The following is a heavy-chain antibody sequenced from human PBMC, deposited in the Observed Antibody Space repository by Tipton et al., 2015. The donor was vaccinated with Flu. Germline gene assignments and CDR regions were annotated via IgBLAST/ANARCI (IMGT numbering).Heavy chain of an antibody. J-gene: IGHJ4*02. Sequence: PGLVKPSETLSLTCTVSGGSISGYYWTWIRQPPGKGLEWIGRVDIRGISQYNPSLQSRVTLSADASTNQVSLRLTHVTAADTAVYFCARDRLGEFDYWGQGTLVTVSS. CDR2: VDIRGIS. D-gene: IGHD1-26*01. CDR1: GGSISGYY. V-gene: IGHV4-4*07. CDR3: ARDRLGEFDY.